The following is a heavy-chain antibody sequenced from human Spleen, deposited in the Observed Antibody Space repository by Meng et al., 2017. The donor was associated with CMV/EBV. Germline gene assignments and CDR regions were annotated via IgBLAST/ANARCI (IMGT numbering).Heavy chain of an antibody. D-gene: IGHD2-2*01. CDR3: ARDRGSSTWDYYYYGMDV. Sequence: GESLKISCAASGFSFRTYTMHWVRQAPGKGLEWVAVISYDGSDKYYADSVKGRFTISRDNSKDTVDLQMSSLRAEDTAVYYCARDRGSSTWDYYYYGMDVWGQGTTVTVSS. CDR2: ISYDGSDK. J-gene: IGHJ6*02. CDR1: GFSFRTYT. V-gene: IGHV3-30*04.